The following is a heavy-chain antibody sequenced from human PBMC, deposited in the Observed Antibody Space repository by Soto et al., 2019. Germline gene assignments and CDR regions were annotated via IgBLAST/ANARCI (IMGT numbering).Heavy chain of an antibody. D-gene: IGHD6-13*01. J-gene: IGHJ4*02. CDR3: ARDPPTIASAGMEDY. CDR1: GYTFTSYG. Sequence: QVQLVQSGAEVKKPGASVKVSCKASGYTFTSYGISWVRQAPGQGLEWMGWISAYNGNTNYAQKLQGRVTMTTDTSTVTAYMELSSLRSDDTAVYYCARDPPTIASAGMEDYWGQGTLVTVSS. V-gene: IGHV1-18*01. CDR2: ISAYNGNT.